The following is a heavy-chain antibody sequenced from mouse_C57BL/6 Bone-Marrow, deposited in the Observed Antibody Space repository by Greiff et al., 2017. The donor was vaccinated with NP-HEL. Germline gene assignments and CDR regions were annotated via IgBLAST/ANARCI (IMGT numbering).Heavy chain of an antibody. V-gene: IGHV7-3*01. Sequence: EVKVVESGGGLVQPGGSLSLSCASSGFTFTDYYMSWVRQPPGQALEWLGFIRNKANGYTTEYRASLKGRFTISRDNSPSILYLQLNALRAAYSATYYCARSIYDDYADDPVYAMDYWGQGTSVTVSS. J-gene: IGHJ4*01. CDR1: GFTFTDYY. CDR2: IRNKANGYTT. D-gene: IGHD2-4*01. CDR3: ARSIYDDYADDPVYAMDY.